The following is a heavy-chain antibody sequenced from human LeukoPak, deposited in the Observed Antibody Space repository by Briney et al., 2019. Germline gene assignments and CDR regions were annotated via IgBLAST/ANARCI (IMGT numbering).Heavy chain of an antibody. D-gene: IGHD4-17*01. J-gene: IGHJ4*02. V-gene: IGHV3-48*01. CDR3: AREREIYGDYFFDY. CDR1: GFTFSSYS. CDR2: ISSSSSTI. Sequence: GGSLRLSCAASGFTFSSYSMSWVRQAPGKGLEWVSYISSSSSTIYYADSVKGRFTISRDNAKNSLYLQMNSLRAEDTAVYYCAREREIYGDYFFDYWGQGTLVTVSS.